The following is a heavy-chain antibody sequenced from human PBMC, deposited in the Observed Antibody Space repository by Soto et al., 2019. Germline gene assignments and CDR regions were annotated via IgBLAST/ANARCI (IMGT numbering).Heavy chain of an antibody. CDR3: ATEGDAGIAAAGTAWFDR. V-gene: IGHV1-69*12. J-gene: IGHJ5*02. CDR2: IIPLYGTT. CDR1: RGTFSRYA. D-gene: IGHD6-13*01. Sequence: QVQLVQSGAEVKKPGSSVKVSCKASRGTFSRYAISWVRQAPGQGLEWMGGIIPLYGTTNYAQKFQGRVTITADESTRIAYLELSRRRSEDTAIYYCATEGDAGIAAAGTAWFDRWGQGSLVTVSS.